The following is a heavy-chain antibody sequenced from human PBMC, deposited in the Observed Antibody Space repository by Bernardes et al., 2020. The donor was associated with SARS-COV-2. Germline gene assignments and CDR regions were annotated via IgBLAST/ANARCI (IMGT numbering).Heavy chain of an antibody. CDR1: GYTFATYG. CDR3: ARGTGNFDY. D-gene: IGHD3-9*01. Sequence: ASVQVSCKASGYTFATYGISWVRQAPGQGLEWMGWITAYNSNTHYAQSLQGRVTMTKDTSTGTAYMELRSLRSDDTAVYYCARGTGNFDYWGQGTLVTVSS. J-gene: IGHJ4*02. V-gene: IGHV1-18*01. CDR2: ITAYNSNT.